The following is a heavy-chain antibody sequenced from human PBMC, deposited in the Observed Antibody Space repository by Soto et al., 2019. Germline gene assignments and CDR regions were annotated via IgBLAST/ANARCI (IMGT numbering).Heavy chain of an antibody. V-gene: IGHV1-2*04. J-gene: IGHJ1*01. CDR3: ARDYGGNLAYFQH. Sequence: GASVKVSCKASGYSFTGYYMHWVRQAPGQGLEWMGWINPNSGGTNYAQKFQGWVTMTRDTSISTAYMELSRLRSDDTAVYYCARDYGGNLAYFQHWGQGTLVTVSS. CDR1: GYSFTGYY. CDR2: INPNSGGT. D-gene: IGHD4-17*01.